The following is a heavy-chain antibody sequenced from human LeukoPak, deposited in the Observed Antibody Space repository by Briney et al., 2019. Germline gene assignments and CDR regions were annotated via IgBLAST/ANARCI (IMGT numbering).Heavy chain of an antibody. CDR1: GFTFSSYG. V-gene: IGHV3-23*01. J-gene: IGHJ6*02. D-gene: IGHD1-26*01. Sequence: PGGSLRLSCAASGFTFSSYGMTWVRQAPGKGLEWVSSISGSGANTYYVGSVEGRFTISRDNSKNTVHLQMSSLRAEDTAVYHCARVLKGESGALGVDVWGQGTTVTVSS. CDR3: ARVLKGESGALGVDV. CDR2: ISGSGANT.